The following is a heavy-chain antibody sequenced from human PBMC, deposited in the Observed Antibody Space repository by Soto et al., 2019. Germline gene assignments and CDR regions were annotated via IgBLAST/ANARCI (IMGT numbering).Heavy chain of an antibody. CDR3: ARGELPPGNS. V-gene: IGHV3-53*01. J-gene: IGHJ4*02. CDR1: GFTVSSNY. CDR2: IYSGVST. Sequence: GGSLRLSCAASGFTVSSNYMSWVRQAPGKGLEWVSVIYSGVSTYYADSVKGRCTISRDNAKNTPYLQMNSLRAEDTAVYYCARGELPPGNSRGQGTLVTVSS. D-gene: IGHD1-7*01.